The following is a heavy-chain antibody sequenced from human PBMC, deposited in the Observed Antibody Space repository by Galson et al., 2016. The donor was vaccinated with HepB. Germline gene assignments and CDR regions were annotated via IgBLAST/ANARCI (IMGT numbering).Heavy chain of an antibody. D-gene: IGHD6-19*01. Sequence: SETLSLTCTVSGTSITSNRYYWGWIRQPPGEGLEWIGNIYYTGSTYYNLSLKSRVTISVDTSKNQFSLRLRSLTAADTAVYYCARPRSGPVGGNYYMDVWGQGTTVTVSS. CDR2: IYYTGST. CDR3: ARPRSGPVGGNYYMDV. J-gene: IGHJ6*02. V-gene: IGHV4-39*07. CDR1: GTSITSNRYY.